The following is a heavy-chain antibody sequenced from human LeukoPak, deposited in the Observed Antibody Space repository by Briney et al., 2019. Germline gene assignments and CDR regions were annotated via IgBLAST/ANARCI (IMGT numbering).Heavy chain of an antibody. V-gene: IGHV1-18*01. Sequence: ASVKVSCKASGYTFTSYGISWVRQAPGQALEWMGWISAYNGNTNYAQKLQGRVTMTTDTSTSTAYMEPRSLRSDDTAVYYCARGDDYGDYGYYFDYWGQGTLVTVSS. CDR2: ISAYNGNT. CDR1: GYTFTSYG. D-gene: IGHD4-17*01. CDR3: ARGDDYGDYGYYFDY. J-gene: IGHJ4*02.